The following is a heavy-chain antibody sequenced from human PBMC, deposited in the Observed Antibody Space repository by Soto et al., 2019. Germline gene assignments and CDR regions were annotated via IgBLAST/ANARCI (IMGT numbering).Heavy chain of an antibody. J-gene: IGHJ6*03. V-gene: IGHV1-18*01. Sequence: QVPLVQSGGAVKKPGASVRVSCKASGYPFVSYAISWVRQAPGQGPEWMGWISGYNSNTKYAQKFQGRVTVTTDTSTSTAYMELRSLRSDDTAVYYGARGTIVVAPYFYMDVWGKGTTVTVSS. CDR3: ARGTIVVAPYFYMDV. CDR2: ISGYNSNT. CDR1: GYPFVSYA. D-gene: IGHD2-2*01.